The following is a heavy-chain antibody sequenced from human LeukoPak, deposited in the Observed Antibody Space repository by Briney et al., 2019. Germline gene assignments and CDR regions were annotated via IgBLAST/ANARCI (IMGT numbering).Heavy chain of an antibody. CDR3: ARASYDILTGYNWFDP. J-gene: IGHJ5*02. V-gene: IGHV4-4*07. D-gene: IGHD3-9*01. Sequence: SETLSLTCTVSGGSIRSYWSWIRQPAGKGLEWIGRIYTSGSTNYNPSLKSRVTISVDTSKNQFSLKLSSVTAADTAVYYCARASYDILTGYNWFDPWGQGTLVTVSS. CDR2: IYTSGST. CDR1: GGSIRSY.